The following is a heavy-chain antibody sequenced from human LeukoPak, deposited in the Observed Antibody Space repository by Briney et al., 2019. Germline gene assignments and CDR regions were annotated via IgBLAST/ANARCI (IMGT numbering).Heavy chain of an antibody. CDR1: GYTFTAYY. CDR3: AREGYCSSTSCYSVVDY. V-gene: IGHV1-2*02. D-gene: IGHD2-2*01. J-gene: IGHJ4*02. CDR2: INPNSGGT. Sequence: ASVKVSCKASGYTFTAYYMHWVRQAPGQGLEWMGWINPNSGGTNYAQKFQGRVTMTRDTSISTAYMELSRLRSDDTAVYYCAREGYCSSTSCYSVVDYWGQGTLVTVSS.